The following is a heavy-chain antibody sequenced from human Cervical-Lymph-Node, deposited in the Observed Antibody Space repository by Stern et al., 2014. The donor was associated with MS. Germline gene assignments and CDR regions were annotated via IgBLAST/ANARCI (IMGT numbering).Heavy chain of an antibody. V-gene: IGHV1-2*06. CDR1: GHTFTGYY. Sequence: QVQLVQSEAEVKKPGASVKVSCQASGHTFTGYYMQWVRQAPGQGLEWMGRIHPNNGDKNYAQNFQDRVTITRDTSITTGYMELSRLTSDDTAVYYCARDPHLDSFGMDVWGQGTTVIVSS. J-gene: IGHJ6*02. CDR2: IHPNNGDK. CDR3: ARDPHLDSFGMDV.